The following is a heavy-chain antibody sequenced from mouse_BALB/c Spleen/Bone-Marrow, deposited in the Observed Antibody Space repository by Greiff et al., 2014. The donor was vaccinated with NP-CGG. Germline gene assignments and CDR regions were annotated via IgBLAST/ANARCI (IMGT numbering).Heavy chain of an antibody. CDR2: ISSGGSYT. Sequence: EVKLMESGGDLVKPGGSLKLSCAASGFTFSSYGMSWVRQTPDKRLEWVATISSGGSYTYYPDSVKGRFAISRDNAKNTLYLQMSSLKSEDTAMYHCARLGRDYFDYWGQGTTLTVSS. V-gene: IGHV5-6*01. D-gene: IGHD4-1*01. CDR3: ARLGRDYFDY. J-gene: IGHJ2*01. CDR1: GFTFSSYG.